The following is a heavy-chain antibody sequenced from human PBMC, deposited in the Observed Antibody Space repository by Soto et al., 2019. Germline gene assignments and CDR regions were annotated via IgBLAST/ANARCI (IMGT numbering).Heavy chain of an antibody. V-gene: IGHV3-23*01. CDR1: GFTFSNYA. D-gene: IGHD6-6*01. J-gene: IGHJ4*02. Sequence: GGSLRLSCAGSGFTFSNYAMSWVRQAPGKGLEWVSAISSAVNTYYADSVKGRFTISRDNSKNTLSLQMNSLRAEDTAVYYCAKQVRDGTSSPYYFDYWGQGTLVTAPQ. CDR2: ISSAVNT. CDR3: AKQVRDGTSSPYYFDY.